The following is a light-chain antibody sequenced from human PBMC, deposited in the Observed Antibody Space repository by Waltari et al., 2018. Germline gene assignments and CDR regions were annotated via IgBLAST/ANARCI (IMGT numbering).Light chain of an antibody. CDR2: SDN. CDR3: QVWDSSSGHRV. V-gene: IGLV3-12*02. J-gene: IGLJ3*02. CDR1: NLGSKP. Sequence: SSELTQPPSVSVAPVQIARNTCGGTNLGSKPVHWSQQKPGQDPVLVIYSDNNRPSGIPERFSGSNPGNTATLIISRIEAGDEADFYCQVWDSSSGHRVFGGGTKLTVL.